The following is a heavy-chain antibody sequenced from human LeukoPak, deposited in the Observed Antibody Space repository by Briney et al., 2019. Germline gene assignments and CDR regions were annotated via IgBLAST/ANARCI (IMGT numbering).Heavy chain of an antibody. CDR1: GGSISSYY. CDR3: ARMGDSYGYRGFDY. J-gene: IGHJ4*02. Sequence: KPSETLSLTCTVSGGSISSYYWSWIRQPPGKGLEWIGYIYYSGSTNYNPSLKSRVTISVDTSKNQFSLKLSSVTAADTAVYYCARMGDSYGYRGFDYWGQGTLVTVSS. D-gene: IGHD5-18*01. V-gene: IGHV4-59*01. CDR2: IYYSGST.